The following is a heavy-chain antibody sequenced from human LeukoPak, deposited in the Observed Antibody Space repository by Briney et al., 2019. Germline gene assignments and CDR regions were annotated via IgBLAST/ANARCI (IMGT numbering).Heavy chain of an antibody. CDR3: AREINHYMDV. V-gene: IGHV3-33*01. D-gene: IGHD1-14*01. CDR2: IWYDGSNK. Sequence: GGSLRLSCAASGFTFSSYGMHWVRQAPAKGLEWVAVIWYDGSNKYYADSVKGRFTISRDNSKNTLYLQMNSLRAEDTAVYYCAREINHYMDVWGKGTTVTVSS. CDR1: GFTFSSYG. J-gene: IGHJ6*03.